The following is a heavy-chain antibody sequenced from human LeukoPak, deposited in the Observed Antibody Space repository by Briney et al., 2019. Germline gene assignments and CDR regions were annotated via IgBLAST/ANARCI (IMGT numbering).Heavy chain of an antibody. CDR2: ISKGGSTV. V-gene: IGHV3-48*03. J-gene: IGHJ4*02. Sequence: GGSLRLSCAASGFRFSTFEMNWVRQAPGKGLEWMSYISKGGSTVYYADSVKGRFTVSRDNAQNSLFRQMNGLRDEDTAIYYCAREYYLDDWGQGTLVTVSS. CDR3: AREYYLDD. CDR1: GFRFSTFE. D-gene: IGHD3-10*01.